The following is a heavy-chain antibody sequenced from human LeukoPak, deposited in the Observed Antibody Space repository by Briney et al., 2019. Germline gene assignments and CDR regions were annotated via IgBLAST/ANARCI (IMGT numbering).Heavy chain of an antibody. CDR1: GFTFSGYG. CDR2: IRYDGSNK. CDR3: ANYYMDV. Sequence: GGSLRLSCAASGFTFSGYGMHWVRQAPGKGLEWVAFIRYDGSNKYYADSVKGRFTISRDNSKNTLCLQMNSLRAEDTAVYYCANYYMDVWGKGTTVTVSS. J-gene: IGHJ6*03. V-gene: IGHV3-30*02.